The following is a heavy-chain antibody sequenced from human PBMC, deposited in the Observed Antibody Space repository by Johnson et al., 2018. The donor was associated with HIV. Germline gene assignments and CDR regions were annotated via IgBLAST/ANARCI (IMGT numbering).Heavy chain of an antibody. CDR2: IRRKANSYAT. Sequence: VQLVESGGGLVQPGGSLKLSCAASGFTFSGSAMHWVRQASGKGLEWVGRIRRKANSYATAFAASVKGRFTISRGDSKNTAYLQMNSLKTEDTAVYYCTRQADIWGQGTMVTVSS. CDR1: GFTFSGSA. V-gene: IGHV3-73*02. J-gene: IGHJ3*02. CDR3: TRQADI.